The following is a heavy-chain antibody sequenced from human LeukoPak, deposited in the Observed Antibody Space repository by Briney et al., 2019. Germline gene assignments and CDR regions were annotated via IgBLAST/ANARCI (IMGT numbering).Heavy chain of an antibody. V-gene: IGHV1-8*01. D-gene: IGHD6-19*01. CDR1: GYTFTSYD. Sequence: ASVKVSCKASGYTFTSYDINWVRQATGQGLEWMGWMNPNSGNTGYAQKFQGRVTMTRNTSISTAYMELSSLRSEYTAVYYCARGDLHSSGWYSRYYYYYGMDVWGQGTTVTVSS. CDR2: MNPNSGNT. CDR3: ARGDLHSSGWYSRYYYYYGMDV. J-gene: IGHJ6*02.